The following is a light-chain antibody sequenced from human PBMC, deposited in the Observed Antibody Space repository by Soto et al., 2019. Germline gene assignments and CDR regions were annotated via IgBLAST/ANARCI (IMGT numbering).Light chain of an antibody. CDR2: GAS. J-gene: IGKJ4*01. V-gene: IGKV1-12*01. CDR1: QGVSSW. Sequence: DIQMTQSPSSVSASVGDRVTITCRASQGVSSWLAWYQQKPGKAPKLLIYGASNLQSGVPSRFSGSGSGTDFTLTISSLQPEDFSTYYFQPATWFPVTFGGRTEVEIK. CDR3: QPATWFPVT.